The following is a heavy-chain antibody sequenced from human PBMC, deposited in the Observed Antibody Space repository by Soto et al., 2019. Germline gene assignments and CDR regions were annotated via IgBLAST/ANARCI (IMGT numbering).Heavy chain of an antibody. D-gene: IGHD5-12*01. CDR2: ISGSGGST. V-gene: IGHV3-23*01. CDR3: AKDPGRGYSGLPAFDL. Sequence: GGSLRLSCAASGFTSSSYAMSWVRQAPGKGLEWVSAISGSGGSTYYADSVKGRFTISRDNSKNTLYLQMNSLRAEDTAVYYCAKDPGRGYSGLPAFDLWGRGTLVTVSS. CDR1: GFTSSSYA. J-gene: IGHJ2*01.